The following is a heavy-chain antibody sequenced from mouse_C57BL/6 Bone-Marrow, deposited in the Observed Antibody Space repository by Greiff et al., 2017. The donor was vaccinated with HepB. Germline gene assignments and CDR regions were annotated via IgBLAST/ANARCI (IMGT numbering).Heavy chain of an antibody. J-gene: IGHJ2*01. CDR1: GYTFTSYW. V-gene: IGHV1-64*01. D-gene: IGHD1-1*01. CDR2: IHPNSGST. CDR3: ARYPLCYYGSSY. Sequence: QVQLQQPGAELVKPGASVKLSCKASGYTFTSYWMHWVKQRPGQGLEWIGMIHPNSGSTNYNEKFKSKPTLTVDKSSSTAYMQLSSLTSEDSAVYYCARYPLCYYGSSYWGQGTTLTVSS.